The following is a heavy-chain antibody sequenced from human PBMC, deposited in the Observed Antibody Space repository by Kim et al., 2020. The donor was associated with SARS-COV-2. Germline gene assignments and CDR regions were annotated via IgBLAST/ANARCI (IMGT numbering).Heavy chain of an antibody. Sequence: DYAVSGKRRITINPDTSKNLFSLQLNSVTPEDTAVYYCARHAGSGRSLDYWGQGTLVTVSS. V-gene: IGHV6-1*01. J-gene: IGHJ4*02. D-gene: IGHD3-10*01. CDR3: ARHAGSGRSLDY.